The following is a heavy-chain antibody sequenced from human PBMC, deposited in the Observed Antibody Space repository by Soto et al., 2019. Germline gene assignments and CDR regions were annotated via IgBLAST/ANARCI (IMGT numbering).Heavy chain of an antibody. V-gene: IGHV3-23*01. CDR2: ISGSGGST. J-gene: IGHJ4*02. CDR1: VFTFSSYA. D-gene: IGHD6-19*01. Sequence: PGWSLRLSCASSVFTFSSYAMSWVRQAPGKGLEWVSAISGSGGSTYYADSVKGRFTISRDNSKNTLYLQMNSLRAEDTAVYYCASLSIAVAGRVEDYWGQGTLVTVSS. CDR3: ASLSIAVAGRVEDY.